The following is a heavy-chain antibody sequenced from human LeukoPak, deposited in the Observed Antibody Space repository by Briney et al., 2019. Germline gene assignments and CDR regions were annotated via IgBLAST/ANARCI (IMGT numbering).Heavy chain of an antibody. Sequence: GGSLRLSCAASGFTFSSYSMNWVRQAPGKGLEWVSSISSSSSYIYYADSVKGRSTISRDNAKNSLYLQMNSLRAEDTAVYYCARDREPLYYYDSSGARGPFDPWGQGTLVTVSS. CDR1: GFTFSSYS. CDR3: ARDREPLYYYDSSGARGPFDP. D-gene: IGHD3-22*01. CDR2: ISSSSSYI. V-gene: IGHV3-21*01. J-gene: IGHJ5*02.